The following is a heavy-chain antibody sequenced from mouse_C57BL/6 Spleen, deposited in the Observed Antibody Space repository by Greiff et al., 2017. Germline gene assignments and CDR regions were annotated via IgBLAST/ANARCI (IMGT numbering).Heavy chain of an antibody. CDR3: AREDYDYDGGNAMDY. CDR2: IHPNSGST. V-gene: IGHV1-64*01. J-gene: IGHJ4*01. Sequence: QVQLQQPGAELVKPGASVQLSCKASGYTFTSFWMHWVKQRPGQGLEWIGMIHPNSGSTNYNEKFKSKATLTVDKSSSTAYMQLSRLTSEDSAVYYCAREDYDYDGGNAMDYWGQGTSVTVSS. CDR1: GYTFTSFW. D-gene: IGHD2-4*01.